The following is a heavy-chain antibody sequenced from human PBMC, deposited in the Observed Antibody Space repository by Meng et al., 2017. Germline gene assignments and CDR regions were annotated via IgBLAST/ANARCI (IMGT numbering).Heavy chain of an antibody. CDR3: ARDRRRYYYDSSGYYGRYYFDY. V-gene: IGHV4-4*07. CDR2: IYTSGST. CDR1: GGSISSYY. D-gene: IGHD3-22*01. J-gene: IGHJ4*02. Sequence: SETLSLTCTVSGGSISSYYWSWIRQPAGKGLEWIGRIYTSGSTNYNPSLKSRVTMSVDTSKNQFSLKLSSVTAADTAVYYCARDRRRYYYDSSGYYGRYYFDYWGQGTLVTAS.